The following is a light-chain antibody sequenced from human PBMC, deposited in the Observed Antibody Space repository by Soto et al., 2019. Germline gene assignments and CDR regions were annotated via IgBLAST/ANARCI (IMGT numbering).Light chain of an antibody. V-gene: IGKV3-20*01. CDR3: QQYGSSPPFT. Sequence: EIVLTQSPGTLSLSPGERATLSCRASQSVSSSYLAWYQQKPGQAPRLLIYGASSRATGIPDRFSGSGSGTDLSLTISRLVPEDFAVYYCQQYGSSPPFTFGPGTKVDIK. CDR1: QSVSSSY. CDR2: GAS. J-gene: IGKJ3*01.